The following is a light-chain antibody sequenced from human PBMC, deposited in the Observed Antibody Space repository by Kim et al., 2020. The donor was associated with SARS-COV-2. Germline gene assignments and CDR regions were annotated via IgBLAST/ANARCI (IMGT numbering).Light chain of an antibody. V-gene: IGLV2-14*03. Sequence: QSALTQPASVSGSPGQSITISCTGTSSDVGGHNYVSWYQQYPGKAPKLMIYDVFKRPSGVSNRFSGSKSGNTASLTISGLQAEDEADYYCSSYRSSGYVFGTGTKLTVL. CDR2: DVF. CDR1: SSDVGGHNY. J-gene: IGLJ1*01. CDR3: SSYRSSGYV.